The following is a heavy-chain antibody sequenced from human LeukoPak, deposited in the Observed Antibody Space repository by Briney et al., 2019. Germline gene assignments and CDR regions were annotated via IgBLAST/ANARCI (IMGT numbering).Heavy chain of an antibody. CDR1: GFTFTTSW. D-gene: IGHD6-13*01. V-gene: IGHV3-74*01. CDR2: IESDGTST. Sequence: PGGSLRLSCAAPGFTFTTSWMHWFRQAPGKGLMWVSRIESDGTSTPYADAVKGRFTNSRDNAKNTLYLQMNSLRAEDTAVYYCARDQYSSTWYRGAFDVWGQGTMVSVSS. J-gene: IGHJ3*01. CDR3: ARDQYSSTWYRGAFDV.